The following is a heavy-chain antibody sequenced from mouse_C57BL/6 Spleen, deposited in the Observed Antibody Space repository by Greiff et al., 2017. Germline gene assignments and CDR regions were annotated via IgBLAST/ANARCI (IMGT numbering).Heavy chain of an antibody. CDR2: INPYNGGT. J-gene: IGHJ4*01. CDR1: GYTFTDYY. Sequence: EVQLQQSGPVLVKPGASVKMSCKASGYTFTDYYMNWVKQSHGKSLEWIGVINPYNGGTSYNQKFKGKATLTVDKSSSTAYMELNSLTSEDSAVYYCARGYSNSYYYAMDYWGQGTSVTVSS. CDR3: ARGYSNSYYYAMDY. D-gene: IGHD2-5*01. V-gene: IGHV1-19*01.